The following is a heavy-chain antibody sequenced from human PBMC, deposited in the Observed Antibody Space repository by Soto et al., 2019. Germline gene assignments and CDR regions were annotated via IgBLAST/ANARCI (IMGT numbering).Heavy chain of an antibody. CDR3: ARRRANSSGWLGDNWFDP. Sequence: GESLKISCKGSGYSFTSYWIGWVRQMPGKGLEWIGIIYPGDSDTRYSPSFQGQVTISADKSISTAYLQWSSLKASDTAMYYCARRRANSSGWLGDNWFDPWGQGTLVTVSS. V-gene: IGHV5-51*01. D-gene: IGHD6-19*01. CDR1: GYSFTSYW. CDR2: IYPGDSDT. J-gene: IGHJ5*02.